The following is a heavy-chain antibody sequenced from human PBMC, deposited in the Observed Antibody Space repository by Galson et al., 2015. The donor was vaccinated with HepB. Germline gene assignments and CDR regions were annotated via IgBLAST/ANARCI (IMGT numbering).Heavy chain of an antibody. D-gene: IGHD6-19*01. V-gene: IGHV3-23*01. CDR1: GFTFSNYA. CDR3: AKVSTSGWSSDWFDP. Sequence: SLRLSCAASGFTFSNYAMGWVRQAPGKGLEWVSGISGSGGNTYYADSVKGRFTISRDNSKNTLYLQMNSLRAKDTAVYYCAKVSTSGWSSDWFDPWGQGTLVTVSS. J-gene: IGHJ5*02. CDR2: ISGSGGNT.